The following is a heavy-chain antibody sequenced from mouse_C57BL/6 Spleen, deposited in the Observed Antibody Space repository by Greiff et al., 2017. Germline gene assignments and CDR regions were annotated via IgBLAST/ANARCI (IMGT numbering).Heavy chain of an antibody. CDR3: AMDYGSREMYAMDY. CDR1: GYTFTSYW. Sequence: QVQLQQPGAELVTPGASVKVSCKASGYTFTSYWMHWVKQRPGQGLEWIGRIHPSDSDTNYNQKFKGKATLTVDKSSSTAYMQLSSLTSEDSAVYYCAMDYGSREMYAMDYWGQGTSVTVSS. V-gene: IGHV1-74*01. J-gene: IGHJ4*01. D-gene: IGHD1-1*01. CDR2: IHPSDSDT.